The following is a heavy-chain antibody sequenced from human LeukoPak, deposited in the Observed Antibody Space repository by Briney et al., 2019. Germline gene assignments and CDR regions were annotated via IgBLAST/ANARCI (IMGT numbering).Heavy chain of an antibody. Sequence: AASVKVSCKVSGYTLTELSMHWVRQAPGKGLEWMGGFDPEDGETIYAQKFQGRVTMTEDTSADTAYMELSSLRSEDTAVYYCATLSSGWSYAMLNFDNWGQGTLVTVSS. V-gene: IGHV1-24*01. D-gene: IGHD6-19*01. CDR1: GYTLTELS. CDR3: ATLSSGWSYAMLNFDN. CDR2: FDPEDGET. J-gene: IGHJ4*02.